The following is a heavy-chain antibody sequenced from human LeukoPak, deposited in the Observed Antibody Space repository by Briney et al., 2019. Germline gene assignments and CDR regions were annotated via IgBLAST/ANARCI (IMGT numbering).Heavy chain of an antibody. CDR3: ARGPERSGYYYGSTVY. CDR2: INPSGGST. D-gene: IGHD3-22*01. J-gene: IGHJ4*02. CDR1: GYTSTSYY. V-gene: IGHV1-46*01. Sequence: ASVKVSCKASGYTSTSYYMHWVRQAPGQGLEWMGIINPSGGSTSYAQKFQGRVTMTRDTSTSTVYMELSSLRSEDTAVYCCARGPERSGYYYGSTVYWGQGTLVTVSS.